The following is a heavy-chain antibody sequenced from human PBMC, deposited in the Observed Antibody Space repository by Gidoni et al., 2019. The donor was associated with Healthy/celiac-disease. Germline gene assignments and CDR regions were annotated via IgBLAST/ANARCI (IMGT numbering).Heavy chain of an antibody. CDR3: ARCSDEYSGYVSLGY. CDR1: GFTFSSYG. Sequence: VQLVASVGGVVQPGMSLRLSCSASGFTFSSYGMHWVRQAPGKGLEWVAVIWYDGSNKYYADSVKGRFTISRDNSKNTLYLQMNSLRAEDTAVYYCARCSDEYSGYVSLGYWGQGTLVTVSS. J-gene: IGHJ4*02. V-gene: IGHV3-33*01. D-gene: IGHD5-12*01. CDR2: IWYDGSNK.